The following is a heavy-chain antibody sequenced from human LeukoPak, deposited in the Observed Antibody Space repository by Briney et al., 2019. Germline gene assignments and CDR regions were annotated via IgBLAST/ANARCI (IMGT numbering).Heavy chain of an antibody. CDR1: GGSISSGSYY. CDR3: ARGPTTMVRGVIGFDP. J-gene: IGHJ5*02. Sequence: SQTLSLTCTVSGGSISSGSYYWSWIRQPAGKGLEWIGRIYTSGSTNYNPSLKSRVTISVDTSKNQFSLKLSSVTAAGTAVYYCARGPTTMVRGVIGFDPWGQGTLVSVSS. CDR2: IYTSGST. D-gene: IGHD3-10*01. V-gene: IGHV4-61*02.